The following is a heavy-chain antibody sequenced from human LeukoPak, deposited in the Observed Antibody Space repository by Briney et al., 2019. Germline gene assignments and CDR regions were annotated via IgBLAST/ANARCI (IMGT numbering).Heavy chain of an antibody. Sequence: SETLSLTCTVSGGSISSYYWSWVRQPAGKGLEWIGRIYTSGNTNYNPSLKGRVTMSVDTSKNQFSLNLSSVTAADMAVYYCARGRGSSWYYFDYWGQGTLVTVSS. CDR1: GGSISSYY. J-gene: IGHJ4*02. D-gene: IGHD6-13*01. CDR3: ARGRGSSWYYFDY. CDR2: IYTSGNT. V-gene: IGHV4-4*07.